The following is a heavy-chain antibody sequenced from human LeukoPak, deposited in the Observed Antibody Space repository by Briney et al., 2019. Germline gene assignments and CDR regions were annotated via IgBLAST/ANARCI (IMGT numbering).Heavy chain of an antibody. V-gene: IGHV4-34*01. D-gene: IGHD3-22*01. CDR2: INHSGST. CDR1: GGSFSGYY. Sequence: SETLSLTCAVYGGSFSGYYWSWIRQPPGKGLEWIGEINHSGSTNYNPSLKSRVTISVDTSKNQFSLKLSSVTAADTAVYYCARVLAYYYDSSGYSIYYYYYYMDVWGKETTVTVSS. CDR3: ARVLAYYYDSSGYSIYYYYYYMDV. J-gene: IGHJ6*03.